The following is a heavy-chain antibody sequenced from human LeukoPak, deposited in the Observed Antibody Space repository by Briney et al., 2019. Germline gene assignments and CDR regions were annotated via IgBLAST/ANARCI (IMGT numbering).Heavy chain of an antibody. V-gene: IGHV3-30*18. CDR3: AKLAVTTRMDV. CDR1: GFTFSSYG. D-gene: IGHD4-17*01. J-gene: IGHJ6*02. Sequence: PGRSLRLSCAASGFTFSSYGMHRVRQAPGKGLEWVAVISYDGSNKYYADSVKGRFTISRDNSKNTLYLQMNSLRAEDTAVYYCAKLAVTTRMDVWGQGTTVTVSS. CDR2: ISYDGSNK.